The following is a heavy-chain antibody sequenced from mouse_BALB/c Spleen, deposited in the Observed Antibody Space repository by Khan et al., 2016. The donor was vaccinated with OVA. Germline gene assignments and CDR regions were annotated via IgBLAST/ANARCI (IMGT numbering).Heavy chain of an antibody. Sequence: QIQLVQSGPELKKPGETVKISCKASGYTFTNYGMNWVKQAPGKGLKWMGWINTYTGEPTYADDFKGRFAFSLETSASTAYLQISNLKNEDRATFFCARTYYSYDRYFDVWGAGTTVTVSS. D-gene: IGHD2-14*01. CDR1: GYTFTNYG. J-gene: IGHJ1*01. V-gene: IGHV9-1*02. CDR3: ARTYYSYDRYFDV. CDR2: INTYTGEP.